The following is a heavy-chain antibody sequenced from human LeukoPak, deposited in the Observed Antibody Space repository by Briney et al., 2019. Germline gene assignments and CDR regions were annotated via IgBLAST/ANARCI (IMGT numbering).Heavy chain of an antibody. V-gene: IGHV1-2*02. CDR3: ARRRGSLYYYYGMDA. Sequence: AASVKVSCKASGYTFTGYYMHWVRQAPGQGLEWMGWINPNSGGTNYAQKFQGRVTMTRDTSISTAYMELSRLRSDDTAVYYCARRRGSLYYYYGMDAWGQGTTVTVSS. J-gene: IGHJ6*02. CDR1: GYTFTGYY. CDR2: INPNSGGT. D-gene: IGHD2-15*01.